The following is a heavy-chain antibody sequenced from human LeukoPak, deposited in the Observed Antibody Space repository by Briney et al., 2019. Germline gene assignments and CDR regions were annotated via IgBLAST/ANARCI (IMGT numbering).Heavy chain of an antibody. CDR1: GGSISSSNW. J-gene: IGHJ4*02. CDR2: IYHSGST. V-gene: IGHV4-4*02. D-gene: IGHD3-10*01. Sequence: SETLSLTCAVSGGSISSSNWWSWVRQPPGKGLEWIGEIYHSGSTNYNPSLKSRVTISVDKSKNQFSLKLSSVTAADTAVYYCARRGATMVRGVMIDYWDQGTLVTVSS. CDR3: ARRGATMVRGVMIDY.